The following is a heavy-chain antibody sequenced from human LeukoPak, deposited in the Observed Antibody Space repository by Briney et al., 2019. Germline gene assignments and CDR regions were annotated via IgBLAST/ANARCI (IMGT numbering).Heavy chain of an antibody. CDR2: IKQDGSEK. CDR3: AKDRRRSANRYCSSTSCYRGGFDY. V-gene: IGHV3-7*01. D-gene: IGHD2-2*02. J-gene: IGHJ4*02. Sequence: SWGSLRLSCAASGFTLSSYWMTWVRQAPGKGLEWVANIKQDGSEKYYVDSVKGRFTISRDNSKNTLYLQMNSLRAEDTAVYYCAKDRRRSANRYCSSTSCYRGGFDYWGQGTLVTVSS. CDR1: GFTLSSYW.